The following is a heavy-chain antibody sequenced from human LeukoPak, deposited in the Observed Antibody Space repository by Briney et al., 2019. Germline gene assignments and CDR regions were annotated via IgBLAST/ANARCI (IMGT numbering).Heavy chain of an antibody. CDR3: TAEYWGSLKY. CDR2: IKSRLDGETI. CDR1: GFTVSSNY. Sequence: TGGSLRLSCAASGFTVSSNYMSWVRQAPGKGLEWVGRIKSRLDGETIEYAAPVKDRFIISRDDSKNMLYLQMNSLKTEDTAFYYCTAEYWGSLKYWGQGTLVTVSS. J-gene: IGHJ4*02. V-gene: IGHV3-15*01. D-gene: IGHD2-8*02.